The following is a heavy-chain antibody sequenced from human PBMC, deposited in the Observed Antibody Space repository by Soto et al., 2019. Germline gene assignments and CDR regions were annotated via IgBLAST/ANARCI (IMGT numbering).Heavy chain of an antibody. CDR1: GGSISSGGYY. V-gene: IGHV4-31*03. Sequence: QVQLQESGPGLVKPSQTLSLTCTVSGGSISSGGYYWSWIRQHPGKGLEWIGYIYYSGSTYYNPSLKSRVTISVDTSKNQFSLKLSSVTGADTAVYYCARSIAAALVPMGAFDIWGQGTMVTVSS. CDR2: IYYSGST. D-gene: IGHD6-13*01. J-gene: IGHJ3*02. CDR3: ARSIAAALVPMGAFDI.